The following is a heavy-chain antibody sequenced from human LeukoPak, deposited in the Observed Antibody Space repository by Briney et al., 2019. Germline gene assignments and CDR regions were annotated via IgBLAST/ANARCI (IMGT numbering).Heavy chain of an antibody. V-gene: IGHV3-30-3*01. CDR1: GFTFNSYT. CDR2: TLYDGSKE. D-gene: IGHD3-22*01. CDR3: ARDRDYDSANFDY. J-gene: IGHJ4*02. Sequence: GMSLRLSCAASGFTFNSYTMHWVRQAPGKGLEWVALTLYDGSKEYYADSVKGRFTISRDNSKNTLYLQMNSLRAEDTAVYYCARDRDYDSANFDYWGQGTLVTVSS.